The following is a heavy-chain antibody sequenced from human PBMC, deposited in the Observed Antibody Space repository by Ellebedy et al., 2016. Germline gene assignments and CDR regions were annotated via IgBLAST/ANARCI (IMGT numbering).Heavy chain of an antibody. CDR1: GFTFDDYA. D-gene: IGHD3-16*01. J-gene: IGHJ4*02. Sequence: SLKISCATSGFTFDDYALHWVRQVPGKGLEWVSGISWNSAAIGYGEAVKGRFTISRDSAKNYLYLQMNSLRVEDTALYFCAKGIMDYLHHWGQGTLVTVSS. CDR3: AKGIMDYLHH. CDR2: ISWNSAAI. V-gene: IGHV3-9*01.